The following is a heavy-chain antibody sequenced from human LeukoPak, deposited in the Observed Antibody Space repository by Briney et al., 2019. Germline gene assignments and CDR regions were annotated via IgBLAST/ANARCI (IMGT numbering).Heavy chain of an antibody. J-gene: IGHJ3*02. CDR1: EFTFSTFS. D-gene: IGHD3-9*01. CDR2: IYSGGST. Sequence: GGSLRLSCAASEFTFSTFSMNWVRQAPGKGLEWVSVIYSGGSTYYADSVKGRFTISRDNSKNTLYLQMNSLRAEDTAVYYCARDNLRLVAFDIWGQGTMVTVSS. CDR3: ARDNLRLVAFDI. V-gene: IGHV3-66*01.